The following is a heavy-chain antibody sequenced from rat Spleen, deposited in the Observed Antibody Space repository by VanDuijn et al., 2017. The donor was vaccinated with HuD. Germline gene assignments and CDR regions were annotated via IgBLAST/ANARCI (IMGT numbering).Heavy chain of an antibody. J-gene: IGHJ3*01. CDR3: TTVLQGHGFAY. D-gene: IGHD1-1*01. Sequence: EVQLVESGGGLVQPGRSLKVSCAASGFTFSNYGTHWIRQAPTKGLGWDASISPSGGSTYYRDSVKGRFTISRDNVKSILYLQMDSLRSEDTATYYCTTVLQGHGFAYWGQGTLVTVSS. CDR1: GFTFSNYG. CDR2: ISPSGGST. V-gene: IGHV5-19*01.